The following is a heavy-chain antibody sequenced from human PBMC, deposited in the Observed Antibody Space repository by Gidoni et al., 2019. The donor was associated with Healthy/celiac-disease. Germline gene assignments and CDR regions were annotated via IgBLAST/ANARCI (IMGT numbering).Heavy chain of an antibody. V-gene: IGHV3-7*03. Sequence: EVQLVESGGGLVQPGGSLRLSCAASGFTFSSYWMSWVRQAQGKGLEGVANIKQDGSEKYYVDSVKGRFTISRDNAKNSLYRQRNSLRAEETAVYYCARGPGGGYSYGTDYWGQGTLVTVSS. CDR3: ARGPGGGYSYGTDY. CDR2: IKQDGSEK. J-gene: IGHJ4*02. CDR1: GFTFSSYW. D-gene: IGHD5-18*01.